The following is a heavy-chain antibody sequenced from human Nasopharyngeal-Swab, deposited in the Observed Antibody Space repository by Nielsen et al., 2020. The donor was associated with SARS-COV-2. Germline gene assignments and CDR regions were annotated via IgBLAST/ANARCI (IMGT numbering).Heavy chain of an antibody. Sequence: SVKVSRKASGGTFSSYAISWVRQAPGQGLEWMGGIIPIFGTANYAQKFQGRVTITADESTSTAYMELSSLRSEDTAVYYCARDWGRDGYTIGRDYWGQGTLVTVSS. D-gene: IGHD5-24*01. CDR2: IIPIFGTA. CDR3: ARDWGRDGYTIGRDY. CDR1: GGTFSSYA. J-gene: IGHJ4*02. V-gene: IGHV1-69*13.